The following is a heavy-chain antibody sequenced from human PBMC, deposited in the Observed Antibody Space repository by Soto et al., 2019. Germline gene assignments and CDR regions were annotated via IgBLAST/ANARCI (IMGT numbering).Heavy chain of an antibody. Sequence: QLQLQESGSGLVKPSQTLSLTCAVSGGSISSGGYSWSWIRQPPGKGLEWIGYIYHSGSTYYNPSLNSRVTISVDRSKNQFSLKLSSVTAADTAVYYCARGGNYYDSSGYYPNDAFDIWGQGTMVTVSS. CDR3: ARGGNYYDSSGYYPNDAFDI. CDR2: IYHSGST. J-gene: IGHJ3*02. V-gene: IGHV4-30-2*01. CDR1: GGSISSGGYS. D-gene: IGHD3-22*01.